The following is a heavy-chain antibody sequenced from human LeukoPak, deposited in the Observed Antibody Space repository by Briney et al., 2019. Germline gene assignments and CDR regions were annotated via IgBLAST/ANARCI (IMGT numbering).Heavy chain of an antibody. CDR2: TYYRSTWYN. CDR3: ARRLTQYDCFDP. V-gene: IGHV6-1*01. D-gene: IGHD2-2*01. CDR1: GDSVSSNSVT. J-gene: IGHJ5*02. Sequence: SQTLSLTCAISGDSVSSNSVTWNWIRQSPWKGLEWLARTYYRSTWYNDYAVSVRGRITVNPDTSKNQFSLHLNSVTPEDTAVYYCARRLTQYDCFDPWGQGILVTVSS.